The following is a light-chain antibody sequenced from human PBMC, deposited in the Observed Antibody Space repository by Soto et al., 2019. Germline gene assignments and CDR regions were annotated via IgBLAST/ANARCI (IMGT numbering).Light chain of an antibody. J-gene: IGKJ1*01. CDR3: QHHVKSRTT. CDR2: GAS. CDR1: QTVTSNY. Sequence: VMSQSPATVSVSPGERATLSCRVSQTVTSNYLAWYQQKPGQAPRLLIFGASIRVTGIPDRFIGSGSGTDFTLTISRLEPEDFAVYYCQHHVKSRTTFGQGTKVDIK. V-gene: IGKV3-20*01.